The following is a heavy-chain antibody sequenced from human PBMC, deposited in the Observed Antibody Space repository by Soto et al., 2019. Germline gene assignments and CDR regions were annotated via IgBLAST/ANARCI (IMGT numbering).Heavy chain of an antibody. V-gene: IGHV3-21*01. CDR3: AREVASYDRSGFFDY. J-gene: IGHJ4*02. CDR1: GFTFSTYS. Sequence: PGGSLRLSCVASGFTFSTYSMNWVRQAPGKGLEWVSTIGTRSDIYYAESVKGRFTISRDNAKNSLSLQMNSLRVEDTAVYYCAREVASYDRSGFFDYWGQGALVTVSS. CDR2: IGTRSDI. D-gene: IGHD3-22*01.